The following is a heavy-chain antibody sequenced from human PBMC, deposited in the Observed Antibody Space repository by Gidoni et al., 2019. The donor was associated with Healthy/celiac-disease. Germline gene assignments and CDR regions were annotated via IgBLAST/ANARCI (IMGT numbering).Heavy chain of an antibody. J-gene: IGHJ5*02. CDR1: GGSISSSSYY. CDR2: IYYSGST. V-gene: IGHV4-39*01. D-gene: IGHD6-19*01. CDR3: ARHLRVGSGWSPFNWFDP. Sequence: QLQLQESGPGLVKPSETLSLTCTVSGGSISSSSYYWGWIRQPPGKGLEWIGSIYYSGSTYYNPSIKSRVTISVDTSKNQFSLKLSSVTAADTAVYYCARHLRVGSGWSPFNWFDPWGQGTLVTVSS.